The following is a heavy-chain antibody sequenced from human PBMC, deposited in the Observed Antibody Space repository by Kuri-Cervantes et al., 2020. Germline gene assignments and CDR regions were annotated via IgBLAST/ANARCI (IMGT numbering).Heavy chain of an antibody. V-gene: IGHV3-21*04. CDR3: AKGGIVATNLYFDY. J-gene: IGHJ4*02. Sequence: GGSLRLSCAASGFTFSSYTMSWVRLAPGKGLEWVSSLGNSHDYIHYADSVKGRFTISRDNSKNTLYLQMNSLRAEDTAVYYCAKGGIVATNLYFDYWGQGTLVTVSS. CDR1: GFTFSSYT. D-gene: IGHD5-12*01. CDR2: LGNSHDYI.